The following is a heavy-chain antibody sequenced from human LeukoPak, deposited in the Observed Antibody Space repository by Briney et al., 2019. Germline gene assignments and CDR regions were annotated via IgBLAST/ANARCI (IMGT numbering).Heavy chain of an antibody. CDR1: GGSICSSSYY. D-gene: IGHD5-12*01. CDR3: AREGGRGYSGYDSDY. J-gene: IGHJ4*02. Sequence: SETLSLTCTVSGGSICSSSYYWGWIRQPPGKGLEWIGSIYYSGSTYYNPSLKSRVTISVDTSKNQFSLKLSSVTAADTAVYFCAREGGRGYSGYDSDYWGQGTLVTVSS. CDR2: IYYSGST. V-gene: IGHV4-39*07.